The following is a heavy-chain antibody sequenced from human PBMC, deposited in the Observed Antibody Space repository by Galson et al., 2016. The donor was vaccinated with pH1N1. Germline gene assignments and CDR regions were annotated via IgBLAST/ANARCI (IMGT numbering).Heavy chain of an antibody. V-gene: IGHV4-30-4*08. Sequence: LSLTCTVSGDSISSDGYYWSWIRQHPGKGLEWIGYIYYTGITYYNPSLKSRISVSVETSKNQFSLKLNSVTAADTAMYFCARVKAGWDLDFFDFWGQGSLVTVSS. J-gene: IGHJ4*02. CDR3: ARVKAGWDLDFFDF. D-gene: IGHD1-26*01. CDR1: GDSISSDGYY. CDR2: IYYTGIT.